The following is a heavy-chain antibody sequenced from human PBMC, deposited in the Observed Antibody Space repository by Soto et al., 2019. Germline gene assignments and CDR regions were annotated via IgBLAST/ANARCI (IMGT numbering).Heavy chain of an antibody. CDR2: IAYDGNEK. J-gene: IGHJ6*02. V-gene: IGHV3-30*18. D-gene: IGHD1-26*01. CDR1: GFTFKTHA. CDR3: GKYVGDYVPYYYGVDV. Sequence: QVQLVESGGGVVQPGTSLRLSCAASGFTFKTHAMHWVRQAPGKGLEWMAVIAYDGNEKFYADSVKGRFTISRDNSKNAVNLQINTLRNEDTAVYYCGKYVGDYVPYYYGVDVWGQGTTVTVSS.